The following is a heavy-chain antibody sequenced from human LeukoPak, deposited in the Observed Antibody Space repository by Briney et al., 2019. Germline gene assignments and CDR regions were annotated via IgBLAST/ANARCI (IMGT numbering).Heavy chain of an antibody. CDR2: IYYSGST. Sequence: SETLSLTCTVSGGSISSSSYYWGWIRQPPGKGLEWIGSIYYSGSTYYNPSLKSRVTISVDTSQNQFSLKLSSVTAADTAVYYCARRIGRGNYFDYWGQGTLVTVSS. J-gene: IGHJ4*02. V-gene: IGHV4-39*01. CDR1: GGSISSSSYY. D-gene: IGHD1-26*01. CDR3: ARRIGRGNYFDY.